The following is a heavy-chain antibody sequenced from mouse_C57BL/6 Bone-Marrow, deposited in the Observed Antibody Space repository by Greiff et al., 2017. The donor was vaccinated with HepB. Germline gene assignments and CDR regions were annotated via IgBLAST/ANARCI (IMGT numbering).Heavy chain of an antibody. Sequence: EVKLVESGGGLVKPGGSLKLSCAASGFTFSSYAMSWVRQTPEKRLEWVATISDGGSYTYYPDNVKGRFTISRDNANNNLYLQMGHLKSEDTAMYYCARGGPTVVTTWYFDVWGTGTTVTVSS. CDR1: GFTFSSYA. D-gene: IGHD2-5*01. V-gene: IGHV5-4*03. J-gene: IGHJ1*03. CDR2: ISDGGSYT. CDR3: ARGGPTVVTTWYFDV.